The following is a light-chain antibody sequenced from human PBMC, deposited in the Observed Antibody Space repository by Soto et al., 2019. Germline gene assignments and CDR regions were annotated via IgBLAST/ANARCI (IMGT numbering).Light chain of an antibody. Sequence: QSALTQPASVSGSPGQSITISCTGTSSDISAYNYVSWYQHHPGKAPKVMIYDVSSRPSGVSDRFSGSKSGNTASLTISGLQAEDEADYYCPSYTTSSTYVFGTGTKLTVL. V-gene: IGLV2-14*03. CDR1: SSDISAYNY. CDR3: PSYTTSSTYV. J-gene: IGLJ1*01. CDR2: DVS.